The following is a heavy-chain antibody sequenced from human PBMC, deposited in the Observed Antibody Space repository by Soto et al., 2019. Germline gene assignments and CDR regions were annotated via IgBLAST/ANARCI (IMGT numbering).Heavy chain of an antibody. D-gene: IGHD3-22*01. CDR2: INAGNGNT. Sequence: GASVKVSCKASGYTFTSYAMHWVRQAPGQRLEWMGWINAGNGNTKYSQKFQGRVTTTRDTSASTAYMELSSLRSEDTAVYYCARSRYYYDSSGYYWGQGTLVTVSS. J-gene: IGHJ4*02. CDR3: ARSRYYYDSSGYY. CDR1: GYTFTSYA. V-gene: IGHV1-3*01.